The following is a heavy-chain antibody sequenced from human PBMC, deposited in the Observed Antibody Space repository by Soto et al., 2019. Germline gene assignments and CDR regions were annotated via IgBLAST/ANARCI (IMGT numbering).Heavy chain of an antibody. Sequence: PSETLSLTCAVSGGSISSGGYSWSWLRQPPGKGLEWIGYIYHSGSTYYNPSLKSRVTISVDRSKNQFSLKLSPVTAADTAVYYCARGRIVLMVYAYFDYWGQGTLVTVSS. D-gene: IGHD2-8*01. CDR3: ARGRIVLMVYAYFDY. CDR1: GGSISSGGYS. V-gene: IGHV4-30-2*01. CDR2: IYHSGST. J-gene: IGHJ4*02.